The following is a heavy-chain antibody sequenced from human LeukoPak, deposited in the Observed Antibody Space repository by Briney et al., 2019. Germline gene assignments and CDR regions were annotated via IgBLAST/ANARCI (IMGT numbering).Heavy chain of an antibody. Sequence: GRSLRLSCAASGFTFDDYAMHWVRQAPGKGLEWASGISWNSGSIGYADSVKGRFTISRDNAKNSLYLQMNSLRAEDTALYYCAKEASVGATHYYFDYWGQGTLVTVSS. CDR3: AKEASVGATHYYFDY. V-gene: IGHV3-9*01. D-gene: IGHD1-26*01. J-gene: IGHJ4*02. CDR2: ISWNSGSI. CDR1: GFTFDDYA.